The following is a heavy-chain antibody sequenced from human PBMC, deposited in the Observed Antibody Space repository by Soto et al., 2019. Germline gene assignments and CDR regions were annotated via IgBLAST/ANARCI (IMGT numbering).Heavy chain of an antibody. D-gene: IGHD1-7*01. Sequence: WQTLSLTCVISGDSVSSNSAAWNWIRQSPSRGLEWLGRTYYRTRWYYDYAVSVRRRITVNPDTSKNQFALQLTSVTPEDTAVYYCAGTTSHYWYYMDVWGKGTTVTVSS. CDR1: GDSVSSNSAA. CDR3: AGTTSHYWYYMDV. V-gene: IGHV6-1*01. CDR2: TYYRTRWYY. J-gene: IGHJ6*03.